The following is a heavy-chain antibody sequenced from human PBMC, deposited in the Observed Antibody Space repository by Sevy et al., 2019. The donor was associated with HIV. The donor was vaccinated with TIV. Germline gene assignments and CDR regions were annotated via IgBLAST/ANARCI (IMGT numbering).Heavy chain of an antibody. J-gene: IGHJ6*02. CDR1: GFTFSIYA. D-gene: IGHD3-22*01. V-gene: IGHV3-30*04. Sequence: GGSLRLSCAASGFTFSIYAMQWVRQAPDKGLEWVAVISYDGGVKYFADSVKGRVTISRDNSKNTLYLQMNSLRPEDTAVYYCARDLPSAVINPFYYYGLDVWGQGTTVTVSS. CDR3: ARDLPSAVINPFYYYGLDV. CDR2: ISYDGGVK.